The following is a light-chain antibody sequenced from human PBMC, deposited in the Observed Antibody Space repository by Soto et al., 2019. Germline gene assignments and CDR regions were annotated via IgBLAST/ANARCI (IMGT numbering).Light chain of an antibody. CDR1: QSISSW. Sequence: DIQMTQSPSTLSAFVGDRVTITCRASQSISSWLAWYQQKPGKAPKLLIYKASSLESGVPSRFSGSGSGTEFTLTISSLQPDDFATYYCQQYNSYWTFGQGTKV. J-gene: IGKJ1*01. CDR2: KAS. CDR3: QQYNSYWT. V-gene: IGKV1-5*03.